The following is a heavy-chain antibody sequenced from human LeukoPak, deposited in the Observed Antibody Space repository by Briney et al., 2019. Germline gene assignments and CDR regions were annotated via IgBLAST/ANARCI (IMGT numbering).Heavy chain of an antibody. V-gene: IGHV5-51*01. Sequence: GESLKISCKGSGYSFTNYWIDWARQLPGKGLEWMGVIYPGDSDTRYSPSFQGQVTISADKSISTAYLQWSSLKASDTAMYYCARRIGYSIDYWGQGTLVTVSS. CDR2: IYPGDSDT. J-gene: IGHJ4*02. D-gene: IGHD3-22*01. CDR3: ARRIGYSIDY. CDR1: GYSFTNYW.